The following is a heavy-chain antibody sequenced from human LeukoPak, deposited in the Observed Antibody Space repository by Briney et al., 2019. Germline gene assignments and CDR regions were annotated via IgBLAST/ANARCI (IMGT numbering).Heavy chain of an antibody. Sequence: GRSLRLSCAASGFTFDDYAMHWVRQAPGKGLEWVSGISWNSGSIGYADSVKGRFTISRDNAKNSLYLQMNSLRAEDTALYYCAKDSAPRGVVVVAATYDYWGQGTLVTVSS. CDR3: AKDSAPRGVVVVAATYDY. CDR1: GFTFDDYA. D-gene: IGHD2-15*01. V-gene: IGHV3-9*01. CDR2: ISWNSGSI. J-gene: IGHJ4*02.